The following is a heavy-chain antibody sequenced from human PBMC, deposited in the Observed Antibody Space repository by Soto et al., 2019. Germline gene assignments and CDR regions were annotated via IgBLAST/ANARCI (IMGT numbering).Heavy chain of an antibody. D-gene: IGHD1-1*01. Sequence: QVQLVQSGAEVKKPGASVKVACKAFGYPSTGYVIYWVRQAPGHKLEWMGWIPIAKDNIKYSQKFQGRVAFTKDRAASTAYMELTNPRPEDRARDYFMREDPDGYTRCDYLAQGTLVTV. CDR3: MREDPDGYTRCDY. J-gene: IGHJ4*02. V-gene: IGHV1-3*04. CDR2: IPIAKDNI. CDR1: GYPSTGYV.